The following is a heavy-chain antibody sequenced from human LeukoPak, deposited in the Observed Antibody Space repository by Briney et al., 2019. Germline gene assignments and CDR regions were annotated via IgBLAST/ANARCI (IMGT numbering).Heavy chain of an antibody. J-gene: IGHJ4*02. CDR3: AKGGAQQAVYYFDY. CDR2: INGISGET. Sequence: PGGSLRLSCAASGFTFSIYAMTWVRQAPGKGLEWVSGINGISGETYYADSVKGQFTISRDNSRNTLFLQMSSLRPDDTAVYYCAKGGAQQAVYYFDYWGQGTLVTVSS. V-gene: IGHV3-23*01. CDR1: GFTFSIYA. D-gene: IGHD6-19*01.